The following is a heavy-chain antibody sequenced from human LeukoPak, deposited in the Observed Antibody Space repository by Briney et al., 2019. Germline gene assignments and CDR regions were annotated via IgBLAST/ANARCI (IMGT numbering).Heavy chain of an antibody. Sequence: GGSLRLSCAASGFIFSSFEMNWVRQAPGKGLEWVASILIDGNSLHYEDSVRGRFTISRDDSKKSLYLQMSDLRAEDTAVYYCARGLSLDYWGQGTLVTVSS. V-gene: IGHV3-21*01. CDR1: GFIFSSFE. CDR3: ARGLSLDY. CDR2: ILIDGNSL. J-gene: IGHJ4*02.